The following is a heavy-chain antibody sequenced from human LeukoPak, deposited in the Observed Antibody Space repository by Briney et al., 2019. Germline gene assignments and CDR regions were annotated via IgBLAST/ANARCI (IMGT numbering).Heavy chain of an antibody. Sequence: KPSQTLSLTCAISGDSVSSNMVAWNWIRQSPSRGLEWLGGTYYRSKWYNNYAVSVKSRITINPDTSKNQFSLQLNSVTPEDTAVYYCTRETINYFDYWGQGTLVTVSS. CDR3: TRETINYFDY. J-gene: IGHJ4*02. D-gene: IGHD4/OR15-4a*01. CDR2: TYYRSKWYN. CDR1: GDSVSSNMVA. V-gene: IGHV6-1*01.